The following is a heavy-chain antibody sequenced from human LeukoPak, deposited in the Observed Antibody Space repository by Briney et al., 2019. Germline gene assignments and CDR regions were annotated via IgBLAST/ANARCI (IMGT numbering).Heavy chain of an antibody. Sequence: GESLKISCKCSGYDFSTYWIGWVRQMPGQGLEWMGIIYPGDSDTRNSPSSQGQVTISADKSISTVHLQWSSLKASDTAMYYCARDGPVPATADAFDIWGQGTMVTVSS. CDR2: IYPGDSDT. V-gene: IGHV5-51*01. J-gene: IGHJ3*02. CDR3: ARDGPVPATADAFDI. CDR1: GYDFSTYW. D-gene: IGHD2-2*01.